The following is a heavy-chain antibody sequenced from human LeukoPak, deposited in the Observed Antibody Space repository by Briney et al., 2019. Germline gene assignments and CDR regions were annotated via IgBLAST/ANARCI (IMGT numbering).Heavy chain of an antibody. J-gene: IGHJ4*02. Sequence: ASVKVSCKASGYTFTNYGINWVRQAPGQRPEWVGWFSTYNGDTKYAQKLQGRVTMTTDTSTSTAYMELRSLRSDDTAVYYCARDPITMVRGASLNNFDYWGQGTLVTVSS. D-gene: IGHD3-10*01. CDR1: GYTFTNYG. CDR2: FSTYNGDT. V-gene: IGHV1-18*01. CDR3: ARDPITMVRGASLNNFDY.